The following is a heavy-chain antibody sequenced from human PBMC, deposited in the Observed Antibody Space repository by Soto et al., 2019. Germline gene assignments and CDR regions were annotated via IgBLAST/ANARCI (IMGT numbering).Heavy chain of an antibody. CDR3: AKDFSGDYPAWFGS. D-gene: IGHD2-21*02. V-gene: IGHV3-23*04. J-gene: IGHJ5*01. CDR2: ISGSVGST. CDR1: EFTFSSSA. Sequence: EVQLVESGGGLVQPGGSLRLSCAASEFTFSSSAMGWVRQAPGKGLEWVSGISGSVGSTYYADSVEGRFTNSRDNSKNSLALQMTSRRGENADVTCCAKDFSGDYPAWFGSWGHGTRVTVSS.